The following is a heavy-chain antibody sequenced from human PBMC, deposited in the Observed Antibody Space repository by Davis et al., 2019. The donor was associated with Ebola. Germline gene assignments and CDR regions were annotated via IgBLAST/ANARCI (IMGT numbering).Heavy chain of an antibody. J-gene: IGHJ4*02. CDR1: GYSISSGYY. V-gene: IGHV4-38-2*02. CDR3: ARERKQLDYFDY. D-gene: IGHD6-6*01. Sequence: SETLSLTCTVPGYSISSGYYWGWIRQPPGKGLEWIGSIYHSGSTYYNPSLKSRVTISVDKSKNQFSLKLSSVTAADTAVYYCARERKQLDYFDYWGQGTLVTVSS. CDR2: IYHSGST.